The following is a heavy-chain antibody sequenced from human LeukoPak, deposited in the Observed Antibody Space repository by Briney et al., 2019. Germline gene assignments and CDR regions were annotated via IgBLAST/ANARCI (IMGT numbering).Heavy chain of an antibody. CDR2: IIPIFGTA. CDR1: GGTFSSYA. Sequence: SVKVSCKASGGTFSSYAISWVRQAPGQGLEWMGGIIPIFGTANYAQKFQGRVTITADESTSTAYMELSSLRSEDTAVYYCARDFGAWIQLWFGFDYWGQGTLVTVSS. J-gene: IGHJ4*02. CDR3: ARDFGAWIQLWFGFDY. D-gene: IGHD5-18*01. V-gene: IGHV1-69*13.